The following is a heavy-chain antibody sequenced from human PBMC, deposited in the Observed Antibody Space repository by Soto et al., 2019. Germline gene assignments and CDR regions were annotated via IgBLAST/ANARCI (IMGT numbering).Heavy chain of an antibody. Sequence: ASVKVSCKASGGTFSSYAISWVRQAPGQGLEWMGGIIPIFGTANYAQKFQGRVTITADESTSTAYMELSSLRSEDTAVYYCASTVTTGAYYYGMDVWGQGTTVTVSS. CDR1: GGTFSSYA. V-gene: IGHV1-69*13. J-gene: IGHJ6*02. D-gene: IGHD4-17*01. CDR3: ASTVTTGAYYYGMDV. CDR2: IIPIFGTA.